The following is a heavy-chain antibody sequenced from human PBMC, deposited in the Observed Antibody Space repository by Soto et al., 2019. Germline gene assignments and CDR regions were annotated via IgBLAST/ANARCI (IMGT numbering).Heavy chain of an antibody. Sequence: SETLSLTCTVSGGSISSYYWSWIRQPAGKGLEWIGRIYTSGSTNYNPSLKSRVTMSLDTSKNQFSLKLTSVTAADTALYYCARGNGSSPNCYSFSGYYGMDVWGQGTTVTVSS. CDR3: ARGNGSSPNCYSFSGYYGMDV. J-gene: IGHJ6*02. CDR1: GGSISSYY. D-gene: IGHD2-2*01. CDR2: IYTSGST. V-gene: IGHV4-4*07.